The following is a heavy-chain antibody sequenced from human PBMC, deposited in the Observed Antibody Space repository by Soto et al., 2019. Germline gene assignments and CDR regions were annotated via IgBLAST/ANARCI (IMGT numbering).Heavy chain of an antibody. Sequence: GASVKVSCKASGYTFTGYYMHWVRQAPGQGLEWMGWINPNSGGTNYAQKFQGRVTMTRDTSISTAYMELSRLRSDDTAVYYCAVRLTFWSGRYNWFDPWGQGTLVTVSS. J-gene: IGHJ5*02. CDR2: INPNSGGT. CDR3: AVRLTFWSGRYNWFDP. V-gene: IGHV1-2*02. CDR1: GYTFTGYY. D-gene: IGHD3-3*01.